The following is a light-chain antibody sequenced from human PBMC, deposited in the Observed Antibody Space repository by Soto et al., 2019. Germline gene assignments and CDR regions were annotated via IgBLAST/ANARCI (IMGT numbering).Light chain of an antibody. CDR3: TSYAGSNHFV. J-gene: IGLJ1*01. V-gene: IGLV2-8*01. Sequence: QSALTQPPSASGSPGQSVTISCTGTSSDVGGYNYVSWYQQHPGKAPKLMIYEVSKRPSGVPDRFSGSKSGNTASLTASGLQAEDEADYYCTSYAGSNHFVFGTGTKLTVL. CDR1: SSDVGGYNY. CDR2: EVS.